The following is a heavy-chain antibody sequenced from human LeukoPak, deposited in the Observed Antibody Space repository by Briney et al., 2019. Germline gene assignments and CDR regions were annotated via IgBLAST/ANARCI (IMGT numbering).Heavy chain of an antibody. CDR1: GGSISSYY. V-gene: IGHV4-59*01. CDR2: IYYSGGT. D-gene: IGHD3-10*01. J-gene: IGHJ4*02. Sequence: ETLSLTCTVSGGSISSYYWSWPRQPPGKGLEWVGYIYYSGGTNYNPSLKSRVTISVDTSKNQSSLKLSSVTAADTAVYYCARDRRFGEFGFDYWGQGTLVTASS. CDR3: ARDRRFGEFGFDY.